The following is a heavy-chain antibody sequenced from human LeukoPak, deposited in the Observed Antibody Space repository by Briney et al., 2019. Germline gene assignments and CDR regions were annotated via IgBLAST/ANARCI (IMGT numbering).Heavy chain of an antibody. D-gene: IGHD5-18*01. J-gene: IGHJ6*02. Sequence: GGPLRLPCTASGFPFGDHAMSWVRQAPGRGVEWVGFIRSKAYRVTTEYAASVKGRFTISRDDSKSIVYLQMNSLKTEDTAFYYCARGPIQLGSHNAMDVWGQGTTVTVSS. CDR2: IRSKAYRVTT. CDR1: GFPFGDHA. V-gene: IGHV3-49*04. CDR3: ARGPIQLGSHNAMDV.